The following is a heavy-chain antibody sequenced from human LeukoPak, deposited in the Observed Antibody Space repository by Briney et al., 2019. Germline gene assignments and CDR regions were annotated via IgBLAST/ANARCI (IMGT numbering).Heavy chain of an antibody. D-gene: IGHD3-10*01. CDR2: INHSGST. Sequence: PSEALSHTCTVYGGSFSGYYWSWIRQPPGKGLEWIREINHSGSTNYNPSLKSRITISVDTSKNQFSLKLSSVTAADTAVYYCARAAILWFGELFLGFDPWGQGTLVTVSS. CDR1: GGSFSGYY. CDR3: ARAAILWFGELFLGFDP. V-gene: IGHV4-34*01. J-gene: IGHJ5*02.